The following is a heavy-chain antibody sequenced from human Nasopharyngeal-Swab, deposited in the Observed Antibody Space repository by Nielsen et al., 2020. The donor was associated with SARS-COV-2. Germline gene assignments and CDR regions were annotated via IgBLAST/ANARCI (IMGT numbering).Heavy chain of an antibody. V-gene: IGHV1-18*01. Sequence: WMRQAPGQGLEWMGWISTYTGDTNYAQKFQGRVTMTTDPSTSTAYMELRSLRSDDTAVYHCARAETGIVALNNWLDPWGQGTLVTVSS. CDR2: ISTYTGDT. D-gene: IGHD6-13*01. J-gene: IGHJ5*02. CDR3: ARAETGIVALNNWLDP.